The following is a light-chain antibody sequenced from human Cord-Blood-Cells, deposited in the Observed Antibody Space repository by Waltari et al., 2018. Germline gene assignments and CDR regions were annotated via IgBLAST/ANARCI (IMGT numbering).Light chain of an antibody. V-gene: IGKV4-1*01. CDR3: QQYYSTLSYS. J-gene: IGKJ2*03. CDR1: QSVLYSSNNKNY. CDR2: WAS. Sequence: DIVMTQSPDSLAVSLGERATSTCQSRQSVLYSSNNKNYLAWHQQKPGQPPKLLIYWASTRESGVPDRFSGSGSGTDFTLTISSLQAEDVAVYYCQQYYSTLSYSFGQGTKLEIK.